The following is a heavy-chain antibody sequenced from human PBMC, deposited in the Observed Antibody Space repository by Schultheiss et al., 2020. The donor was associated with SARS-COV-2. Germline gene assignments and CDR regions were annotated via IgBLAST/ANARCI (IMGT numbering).Heavy chain of an antibody. CDR2: IYSGGST. D-gene: IGHD2-21*01. J-gene: IGHJ6*02. CDR1: GFTVSSNY. CDR3: AREQVSIDYYYYGMDV. Sequence: GGSLRLSCAASGFTVSSNYMSWVRQAPGKGLEWVSVIYSGGSTYYADSVKGRFTISRDNSKNTLYLQMNSLRAEDTAVYYCAREQVSIDYYYYGMDVWGQGTTVTVSS. V-gene: IGHV3-53*01.